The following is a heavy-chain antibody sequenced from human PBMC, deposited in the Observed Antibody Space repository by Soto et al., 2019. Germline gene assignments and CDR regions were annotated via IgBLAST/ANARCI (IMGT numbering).Heavy chain of an antibody. CDR2: ISSSSVTI. CDR1: GFTFSTYS. J-gene: IGHJ6*02. Sequence: EVQLVESGGGLVQPGGSLRLSCAASGFTFSTYSLSWVRQAPGRGLEWVSYISSSSVTINYADSLKGRFTISRDNAKNALYLQMNSLRDEDTAVYYCARDRLGCSGGGCYSGYYGMDVWGQGTTVTVSS. D-gene: IGHD2-15*01. V-gene: IGHV3-48*02. CDR3: ARDRLGCSGGGCYSGYYGMDV.